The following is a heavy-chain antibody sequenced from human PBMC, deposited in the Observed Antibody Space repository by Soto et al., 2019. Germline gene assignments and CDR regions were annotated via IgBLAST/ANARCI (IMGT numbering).Heavy chain of an antibody. Sequence: GGSLRLSCAASGFTFSSYSMNWVRQAPGKGLEWVSSISSSSSYIYYADSVKGRFTISRDNAKNSLYLQMNSLRAEDTAVYYCARELSCCDFDFWGQGTLVTGSS. D-gene: IGHD2-15*01. J-gene: IGHJ4*02. CDR2: ISSSSSYI. V-gene: IGHV3-21*01. CDR3: ARELSCCDFDF. CDR1: GFTFSSYS.